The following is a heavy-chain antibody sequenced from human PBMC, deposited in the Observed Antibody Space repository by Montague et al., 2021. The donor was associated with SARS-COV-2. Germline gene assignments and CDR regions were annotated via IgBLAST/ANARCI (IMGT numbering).Heavy chain of an antibody. V-gene: IGHV4-31*03. Sequence: SLSLTCTVSGGSISSGGYYWSWIRQHPGKGLEWIGYIYYGGSTYYNPSLKSRVTISVDTSKNQFSLKLSSVTAADTAVYYCATESLGYCSSTSCYGPHYGMDVWGQGTTVTVSS. D-gene: IGHD2-2*01. CDR3: ATESLGYCSSTSCYGPHYGMDV. J-gene: IGHJ6*02. CDR2: IYYGGST. CDR1: GGSISSGGYY.